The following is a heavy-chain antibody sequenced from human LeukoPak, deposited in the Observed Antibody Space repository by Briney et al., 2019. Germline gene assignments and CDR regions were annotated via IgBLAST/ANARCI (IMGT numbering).Heavy chain of an antibody. CDR3: ARDDNFSSDS. V-gene: IGHV3-48*02. D-gene: IGHD1-20*01. CDR1: GFTFSTYS. J-gene: IGHJ4*02. CDR2: ISSSSSTI. Sequence: PGGSLRLPCAASGFTFSTYSMIWVRQAPGKGLEWVSYISSSSSTIYYADSVKGRFTISRDNAKNSLYLHMNSLRDEDTAVYYCARDDNFSSDSWGQGTLVTVSS.